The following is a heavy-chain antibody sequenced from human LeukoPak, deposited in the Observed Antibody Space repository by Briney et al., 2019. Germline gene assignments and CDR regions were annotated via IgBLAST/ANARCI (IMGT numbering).Heavy chain of an antibody. CDR2: ISAYNGNT. CDR3: ARDVVRGVTSGYFDY. CDR1: GYTFTSYG. J-gene: IGHJ4*02. V-gene: IGHV1-18*01. D-gene: IGHD3-10*01. Sequence: GASVNVSCKASGYTFTSYGISWVRQAPGQGLEWMGWISAYNGNTNYAQKLQGRVTMTTDTSTSTTYMELRSLRSDDTAVYYCARDVVRGVTSGYFDYWGQGTLVTVSS.